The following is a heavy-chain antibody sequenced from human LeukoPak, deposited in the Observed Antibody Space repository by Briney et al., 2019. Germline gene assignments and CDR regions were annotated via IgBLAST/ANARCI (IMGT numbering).Heavy chain of an antibody. CDR3: ARPNRGVSFFDF. CDR1: GFTFSSYG. CDR2: VYYTGTP. V-gene: IGHV4-38-2*01. Sequence: GTLRLSCAASGFTFSSYGMSWVRQAPGRGLEWIGSVYYTGTPSCHPSLESRVSISVDTSRNQFSLKLNSVTAADTAMYYCARPNRGVSFFDFWGPGILVTVSS. J-gene: IGHJ4*02. D-gene: IGHD3-10*01.